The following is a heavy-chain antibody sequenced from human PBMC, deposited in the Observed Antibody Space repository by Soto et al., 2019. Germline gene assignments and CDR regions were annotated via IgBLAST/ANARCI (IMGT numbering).Heavy chain of an antibody. CDR3: ARHVPAAGYYYGMDV. V-gene: IGHV1-69*13. Sequence: ASVKVSCKASGYTFTSYGISWVRQAPGQGLEWMGGIIPIFGTANYAQKFQGRVTITADESTSTAYMELSSLRSEDTAVYYCARHVPAAGYYYGMDVWGQGTTVTVS. D-gene: IGHD2-2*01. J-gene: IGHJ6*02. CDR1: GYTFTSYG. CDR2: IIPIFGTA.